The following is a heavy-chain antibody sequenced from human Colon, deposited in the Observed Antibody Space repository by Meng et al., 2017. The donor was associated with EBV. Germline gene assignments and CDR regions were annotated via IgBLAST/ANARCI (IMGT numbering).Heavy chain of an antibody. J-gene: IGHJ5*02. CDR2: ISHSGTT. CDR1: GGSIDSDNW. D-gene: IGHD3-10*01. CDR3: ARDYYASGFVFDL. V-gene: IGHV4-4*02. Sequence: PLQEAGPGLVEPSGTRSLTCAVSGGSIDSDNWWNWVRQTPGKGLEWIGEISHSGTTNYNPSLKSRVTISIDKSKNQFSLKLTSVTAADTAVYYCARDYYASGFVFDLWGQGTLVTVSS.